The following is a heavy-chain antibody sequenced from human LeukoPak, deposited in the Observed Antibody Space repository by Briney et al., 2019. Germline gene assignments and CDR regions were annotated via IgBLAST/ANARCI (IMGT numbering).Heavy chain of an antibody. Sequence: GGSLRLSCAASGFTFGSYGMSWVRQAPGKGLEWVAFITTTGATTSYAGSVKGRFTISRDNARDTLYMQMNSLRDEDTALYYCTIMHGYYDGSGYWVQWGQGTLVTVYS. J-gene: IGHJ4*02. CDR3: TIMHGYYDGSGYWVQ. V-gene: IGHV3-23*01. CDR2: ITTTGATT. CDR1: GFTFGSYG. D-gene: IGHD3-22*01.